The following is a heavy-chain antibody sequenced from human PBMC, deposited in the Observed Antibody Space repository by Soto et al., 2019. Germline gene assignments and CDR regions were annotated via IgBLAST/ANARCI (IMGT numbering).Heavy chain of an antibody. Sequence: SETLSLTCTVSGGSISSGGYYWSWIRQHPGKGLEWIGYIYYSGSTYYNPSLKSRVTISVDTSKNQFSLKLSSVTAADTAVYYCARAPVIAAAAHYYYYYMDVWGKGTTVTVSS. CDR2: IYYSGST. J-gene: IGHJ6*03. V-gene: IGHV4-31*03. D-gene: IGHD6-13*01. CDR1: GGSISSGGYY. CDR3: ARAPVIAAAAHYYYYYMDV.